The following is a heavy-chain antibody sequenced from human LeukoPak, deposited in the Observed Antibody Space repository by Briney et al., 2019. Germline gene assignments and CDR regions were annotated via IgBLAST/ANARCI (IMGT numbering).Heavy chain of an antibody. J-gene: IGHJ5*02. Sequence: GGSLRLSCAASGLTFSSHWMHWVRQAPGKGLEWVSAISGSGGSTYYADSVKGRFTISRDNSKNTLYLQMNSLRAEDTAVYYCAKVLQLGAFDPWGQGTLVTVSS. CDR3: AKVLQLGAFDP. CDR2: ISGSGGST. CDR1: GLTFSSHW. V-gene: IGHV3-23*01. D-gene: IGHD6-6*01.